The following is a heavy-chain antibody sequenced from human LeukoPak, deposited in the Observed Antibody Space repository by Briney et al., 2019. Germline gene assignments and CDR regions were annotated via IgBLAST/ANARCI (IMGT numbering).Heavy chain of an antibody. V-gene: IGHV1-69*01. D-gene: IGHD3-10*01. CDR2: IIPIFGTA. CDR1: GGTFSSYA. Sequence: SVKISGKASGGTFSSYAISWVRQAPGQGLEWMGGIIPIFGTANYAQKFQGRVTITADESTSTAYMELSSLRSEDTAVYYCASKGVKGVFDYWGQGTLVTVSS. J-gene: IGHJ4*02. CDR3: ASKGVKGVFDY.